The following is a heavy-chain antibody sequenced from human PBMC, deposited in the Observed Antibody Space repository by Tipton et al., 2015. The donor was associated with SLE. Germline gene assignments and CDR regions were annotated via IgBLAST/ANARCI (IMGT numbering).Heavy chain of an antibody. Sequence: TLSLTCTVSGVSITTHYWSWIRQTPGKGPEWIGCLYYSGSNNFNPSLKSRVTISADTSRNQISLSLRSVTAADTAVYYCGRFDALGQGTLVTVSS. CDR1: GVSITTHY. CDR2: LYYSGSN. V-gene: IGHV4-59*11. CDR3: GRFDA. J-gene: IGHJ5*02.